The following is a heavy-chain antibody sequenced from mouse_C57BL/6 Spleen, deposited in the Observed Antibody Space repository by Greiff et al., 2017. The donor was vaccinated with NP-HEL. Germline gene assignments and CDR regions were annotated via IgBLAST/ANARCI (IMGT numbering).Heavy chain of an antibody. CDR2: ISDGGSYT. CDR3: ARDLGRYAWFAY. Sequence: EVMLVESGGGLVKPGGSLKLSCAASGFTFSSYAMSWVRQTPEKRLEWVATISDGGSYTYYPDNVKGRFTTSRDNAKNNLYLQMSHLKSEDTAMYYCARDLGRYAWFAYWGQGTLVTVSA. V-gene: IGHV5-4*01. D-gene: IGHD2-12*01. J-gene: IGHJ3*01. CDR1: GFTFSSYA.